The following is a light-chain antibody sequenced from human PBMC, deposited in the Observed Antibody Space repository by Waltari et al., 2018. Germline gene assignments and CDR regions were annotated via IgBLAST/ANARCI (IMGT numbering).Light chain of an antibody. J-gene: IGKJ2*03. CDR3: QQSGTSHS. Sequence: ILLTQSPGTLSLSPGDRATLSCWANQTVRSNYLAWYQQKPGQAPRLLFYGASTRATGIPDRFSGSGSGTDFTLTIDRLEPEDFAVYYCQQSGTSHSFGQGTKREI. V-gene: IGKV3-20*01. CDR2: GAS. CDR1: QTVRSNY.